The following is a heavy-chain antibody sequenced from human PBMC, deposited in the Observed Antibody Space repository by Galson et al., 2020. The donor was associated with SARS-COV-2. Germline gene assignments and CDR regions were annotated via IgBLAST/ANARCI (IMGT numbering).Heavy chain of an antibody. V-gene: IGHV3-64D*06. CDR1: GFTFSNYA. D-gene: IGHD3-10*01. CDR2: IKSSGGDT. CDR3: VLQGTGFFGESHLDS. J-gene: IGHJ4*02. Sequence: PGESLKIFCLASGFTFSNYAMHWVRQAPGKGLEFVSVIKSSGGDTYYAESVKGRFVISRDNSKDTVFLQMNSLRAEDTGVYYCVLQGTGFFGESHLDSWGQGARVTVSS.